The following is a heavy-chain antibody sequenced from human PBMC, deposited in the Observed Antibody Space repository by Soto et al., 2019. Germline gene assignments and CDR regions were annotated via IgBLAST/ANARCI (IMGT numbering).Heavy chain of an antibody. J-gene: IGHJ5*02. D-gene: IGHD6-13*01. CDR1: GFSFTGYY. CDR3: AKDLSLQHAYWLGP. Sequence: ASVKVSCKASGFSFTGYYIHWLRQAPGQGLEWMGWINAHSGGTEYAQKFQGRVTLTRDTSIATAYLTLTSLTSDDTALYYCAKDLSLQHAYWLGPCSQGTQGSAPQ. CDR2: INAHSGGT. V-gene: IGHV1-2*02.